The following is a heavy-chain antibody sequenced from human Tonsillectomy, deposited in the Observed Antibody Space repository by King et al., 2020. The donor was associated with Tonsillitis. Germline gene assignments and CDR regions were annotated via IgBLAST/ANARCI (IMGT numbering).Heavy chain of an antibody. CDR3: AREHPRGVGATFGLDY. CDR1: GFTFSSYG. V-gene: IGHV3-33*01. Sequence: VQLVESGGGVVQPGRSLRLSCAASGFTFSSYGMHWVRQAPGKGLEWVAVVWYDGSNKYYADSVKGRFTISRDNSKNTLYLQMNSLRAEDTAVYYCAREHPRGVGATFGLDYWGQGTLVTVSS. D-gene: IGHD1-26*01. CDR2: VWYDGSNK. J-gene: IGHJ4*02.